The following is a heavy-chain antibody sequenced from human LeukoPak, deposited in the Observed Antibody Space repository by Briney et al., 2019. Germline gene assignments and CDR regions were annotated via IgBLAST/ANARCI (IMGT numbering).Heavy chain of an antibody. CDR1: GFTFTRYG. CDR3: ARDVLTLIAAAGTEVYYFDY. CDR2: VYSDGSNT. J-gene: IGHJ4*02. D-gene: IGHD6-13*01. Sequence: GGSLRLSCAASGFTFTRYGMHWVRQAPGKGLEWVTIVYSDGSNTYYTDSVKGRFTISRDNAKNSLYLQMNSLRAEDTAVYYCARDVLTLIAAAGTEVYYFDYWGQGTLVTVSS. V-gene: IGHV3-30*12.